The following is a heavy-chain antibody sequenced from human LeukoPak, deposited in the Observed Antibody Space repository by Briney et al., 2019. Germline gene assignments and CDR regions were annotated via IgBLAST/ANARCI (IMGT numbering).Heavy chain of an antibody. Sequence: SQTLSLTCTVSGGSISSGDYYWSWIRQPPGKGLEWIGYIYYSGSTYYNPSLKSRVTISVDTSKNQFSLKLSSVTAADTAVYYCARDIPDPIIVVVPAGWFDPRGQGTLVTVSS. CDR3: ARDIPDPIIVVVPAGWFDP. CDR1: GGSISSGDYY. D-gene: IGHD2-2*01. CDR2: IYYSGST. V-gene: IGHV4-30-4*08. J-gene: IGHJ5*02.